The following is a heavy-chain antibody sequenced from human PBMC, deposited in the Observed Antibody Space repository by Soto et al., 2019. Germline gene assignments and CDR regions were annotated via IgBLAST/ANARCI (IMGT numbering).Heavy chain of an antibody. D-gene: IGHD3-3*01. J-gene: IGHJ4*02. Sequence: PGGSLRLSCAASGFTFSSYSMNWVRQAPGKGLEWVSYISSSSSTIYYADSVKGRFTISRDNAKNSLYLQMNSLRAEDTAVYYCARDPTIFGVVSLDYWGQGTLVTVSS. V-gene: IGHV3-48*01. CDR2: ISSSSSTI. CDR3: ARDPTIFGVVSLDY. CDR1: GFTFSSYS.